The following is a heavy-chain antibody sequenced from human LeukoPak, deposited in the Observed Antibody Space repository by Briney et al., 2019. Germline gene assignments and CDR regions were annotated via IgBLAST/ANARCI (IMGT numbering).Heavy chain of an antibody. CDR2: IYHSGST. CDR3: ARVVVRPHAFDI. J-gene: IGHJ3*02. D-gene: IGHD6-6*01. CDR1: SDFFSSVTDY. V-gene: IGHV4-30-2*01. Sequence: PSETLSLTCTVSSDFFSSVTDYWAWIRQPPGKGLEWIGYIYHSGSTYYNPSLKSRVTISVDRSKNQFSLKLSSVTAADTAVYYCARVVVRPHAFDIWGQGTMVTVSS.